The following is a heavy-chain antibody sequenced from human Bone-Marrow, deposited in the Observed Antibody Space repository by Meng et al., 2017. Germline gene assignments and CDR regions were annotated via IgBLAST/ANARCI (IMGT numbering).Heavy chain of an antibody. CDR2: ISSSGSTI. CDR1: GFTFSSYE. CDR3: ARPMWQLVQAALDY. V-gene: IGHV3-48*03. Sequence: SRKISGAASGFTFSSYEMNWVRQAPGKGLEWVSYISSSGSTIYYADSVKGRFTISRDNSKNTLYLQMNSLRAEDTAVYYCARPMWQLVQAALDYWGQGTLVTVSS. J-gene: IGHJ4*02. D-gene: IGHD6-13*01.